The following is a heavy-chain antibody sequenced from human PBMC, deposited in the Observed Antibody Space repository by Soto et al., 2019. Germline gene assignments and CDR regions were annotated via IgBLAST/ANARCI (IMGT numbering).Heavy chain of an antibody. V-gene: IGHV1-46*01. Sequence: QVQLVQSGAEVKKPGASVNVSCKASGYFFASYSMHWVRQAPGQGLEWMGMINPSVGSTSYVEKFQGRVTMTRDTSTSTVYMELSGLRSEDTAVYYCARESAGRDEFQSSGDFDYWGQGTLVTVSS. D-gene: IGHD2-15*01. CDR2: INPSVGST. CDR1: GYFFASYS. CDR3: ARESAGRDEFQSSGDFDY. J-gene: IGHJ4*02.